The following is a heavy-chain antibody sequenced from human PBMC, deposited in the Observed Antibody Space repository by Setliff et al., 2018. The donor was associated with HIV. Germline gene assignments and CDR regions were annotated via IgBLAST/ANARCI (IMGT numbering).Heavy chain of an antibody. CDR3: VRDITTCWDV. V-gene: IGHV3-48*03. J-gene: IGHJ6*02. CDR2: VSVSGFTI. Sequence: GGSLRLSCAASGFTFRNYDMNWVRQAPGKGLEWVSFVSVSGFTIHYADSVQGRFTTSRDNARNSLSLQLNSLRADDTAVYYCVRDITTCWDVWGQGTTVTVSS. D-gene: IGHD4-4*01. CDR1: GFTFRNYD.